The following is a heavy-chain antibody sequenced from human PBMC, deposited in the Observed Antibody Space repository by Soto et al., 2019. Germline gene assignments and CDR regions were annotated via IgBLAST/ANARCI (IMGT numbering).Heavy chain of an antibody. J-gene: IGHJ4*02. V-gene: IGHV1-69*09. CDR1: GVSFNSYG. CDR2: INPASQLR. CDR3: ARMKLASLDH. Sequence: QVQLLQSGTEVKRPGSSVKVSCRASGVSFNSYGFAWVRQAPGRGLEWVGKINPASQLRNYQQSLQGRVTITADTSTRTAYMELSGLTSEDTAVYYCARMKLASLDHWGQGTLATVSS.